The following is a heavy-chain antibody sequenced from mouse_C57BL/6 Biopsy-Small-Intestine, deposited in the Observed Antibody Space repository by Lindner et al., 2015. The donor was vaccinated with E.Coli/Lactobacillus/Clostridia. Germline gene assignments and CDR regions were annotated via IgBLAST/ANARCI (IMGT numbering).Heavy chain of an antibody. Sequence: VQLQESGAELVKPGASVKISCKASGYAFSNYWMNWVKQRPGKGLEWIGQIFPGDGDTDYNGKFKGKATLTADKSSSTAYMQLSSLTSEDSAVYFCARGDAYYPFAYWGQGTLVTVSA. V-gene: IGHV1-80*01. CDR2: IFPGDGDT. CDR1: GYAFSNYW. CDR3: ARGDAYYPFAY. D-gene: IGHD2-10*01. J-gene: IGHJ3*01.